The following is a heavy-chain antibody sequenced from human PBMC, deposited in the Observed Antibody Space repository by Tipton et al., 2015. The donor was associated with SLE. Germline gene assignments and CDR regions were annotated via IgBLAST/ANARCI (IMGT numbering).Heavy chain of an antibody. Sequence: QLVQSGAEVKKPGESLKISCKGSGYRFPSYWIGWVRQMPGKGLEWMGIIYPADSDIRYSPSFQGQVTISADKSITTAYLQWSSLKASDTAMYYCARTDNWNCFDHWGQGTLVTVSS. D-gene: IGHD1-20*01. CDR2: IYPADSDI. CDR1: GYRFPSYW. CDR3: ARTDNWNCFDH. V-gene: IGHV5-51*03. J-gene: IGHJ4*02.